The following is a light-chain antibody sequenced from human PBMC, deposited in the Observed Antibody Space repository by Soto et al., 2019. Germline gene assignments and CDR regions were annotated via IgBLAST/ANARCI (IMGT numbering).Light chain of an antibody. CDR3: QQRTNWPGLS. CDR1: QSVGNN. Sequence: EIVMTQSPATLSVSPGERTTLSCRASQSVGNNLAWYQQKPGQAPRLLIYGAYTRATGIPARFSGSGSGTNFTLTISSVEPDDFAVYYCQQRTNWPGLSFGQGTRLDIK. J-gene: IGKJ5*01. V-gene: IGKV3-15*01. CDR2: GAY.